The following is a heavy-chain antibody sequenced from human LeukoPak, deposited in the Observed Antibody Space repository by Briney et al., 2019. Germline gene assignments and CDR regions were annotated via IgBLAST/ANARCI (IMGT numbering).Heavy chain of an antibody. CDR3: VRDLYRIVVVPHYFDY. CDR1: GFTVSSNS. Sequence: TGGSLRLSCTVSGFTVSSNSMNWVRQAPGKGLEWVSSISSSSSYIYYADSVKGRFTISRDNAKNSLYLQMNSLRAEDTAVYYCVRDLYRIVVVPHYFDYWGQGTLVTVSS. CDR2: ISSSSSYI. V-gene: IGHV3-21*01. J-gene: IGHJ4*02. D-gene: IGHD3-22*01.